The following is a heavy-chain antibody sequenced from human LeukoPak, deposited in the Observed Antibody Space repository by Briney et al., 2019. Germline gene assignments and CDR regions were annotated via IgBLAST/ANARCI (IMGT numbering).Heavy chain of an antibody. CDR3: ARPLRDRISALNY. Sequence: PGGSLRLSCAASGFTFSSYSMNWVRQAPGKGLEWVSSISSSSSYIYYADSVKGRFTISRDNTKNSLYLQMNSLRAEDTAVYYCARPLRDRISALNYWGQGTLVTVSS. CDR2: ISSSSSYI. V-gene: IGHV3-21*01. CDR1: GFTFSSYS. D-gene: IGHD1-14*01. J-gene: IGHJ4*02.